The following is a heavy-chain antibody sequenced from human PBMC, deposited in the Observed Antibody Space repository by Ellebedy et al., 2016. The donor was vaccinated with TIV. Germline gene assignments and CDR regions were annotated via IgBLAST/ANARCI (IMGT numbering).Heavy chain of an antibody. Sequence: GESLKISCAASGFTVSSNYMSWVRQAPGKGLEWASVIYSGGSTYYADSVKGRFTISRDNSKNTLYLQMNSLRAEDTAVYYCARTINLYAVAGYFDYWGQGTLVTVSS. D-gene: IGHD6-19*01. J-gene: IGHJ4*02. CDR2: IYSGGST. V-gene: IGHV3-66*01. CDR1: GFTVSSNY. CDR3: ARTINLYAVAGYFDY.